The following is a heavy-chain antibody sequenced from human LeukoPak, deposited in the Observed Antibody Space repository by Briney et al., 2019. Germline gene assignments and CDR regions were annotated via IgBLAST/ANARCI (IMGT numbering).Heavy chain of an antibody. CDR3: ATTRYYYDSSGYSNFDY. D-gene: IGHD3-22*01. CDR2: ISGSGGST. V-gene: IGHV3-23*01. J-gene: IGHJ4*02. Sequence: GGSLRLSCAASGFTFSSYAMNWVRQAPGKGLEWVSAISGSGGSTYYADSVKGRFTISRDNSKNTLYLQMNSLRAEDTAVYYCATTRYYYDSSGYSNFDYWGQGTLVTVST. CDR1: GFTFSSYA.